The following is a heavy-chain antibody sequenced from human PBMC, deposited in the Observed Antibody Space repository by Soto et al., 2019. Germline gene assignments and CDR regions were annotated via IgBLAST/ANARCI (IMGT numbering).Heavy chain of an antibody. D-gene: IGHD5-12*01. CDR1: GESFIGYY. Sequence: QVHLQQWGAGLLKPSETLSLTCAVYGESFIGYYWTWISQSPGKGLEWIGEINHGGSTNYNPSLKSRVTISIDTSKNQFSLKLTSVTAADTSVYYCARTDIVTTNWFDPWGQGTLVTVSS. CDR2: INHGGST. J-gene: IGHJ5*02. V-gene: IGHV4-34*01. CDR3: ARTDIVTTNWFDP.